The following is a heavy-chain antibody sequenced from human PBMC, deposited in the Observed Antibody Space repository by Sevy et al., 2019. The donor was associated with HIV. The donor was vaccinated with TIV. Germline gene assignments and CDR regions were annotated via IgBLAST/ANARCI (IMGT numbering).Heavy chain of an antibody. CDR3: ARDAGYSTGWYAGY. D-gene: IGHD6-19*01. V-gene: IGHV3-30*09. J-gene: IGHJ4*02. Sequence: GGCLRLSCAASGFSISPYAFHWVRQAPGKGLEWLALMSYDGSTRYYADSAKGRFAISKDNSKNTLYLQMNSLRIEDTASYYCARDAGYSTGWYAGYWGQGTLVTVSS. CDR2: MSYDGSTR. CDR1: GFSISPYA.